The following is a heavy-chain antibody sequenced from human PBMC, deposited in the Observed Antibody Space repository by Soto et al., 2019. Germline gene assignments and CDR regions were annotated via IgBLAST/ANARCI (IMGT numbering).Heavy chain of an antibody. D-gene: IGHD3-10*01. CDR2: IYPGDSDT. CDR3: AGGGVRGVIKRPRHYYGMDV. V-gene: IGHV5-51*01. CDR1: GYSFTSYW. J-gene: IGHJ6*02. Sequence: PGESLKISCKGSGYSFTSYWIGWVRQMPGKGLEWMGIIYPGDSDTRYSPSFQGQVTISADKSISTAYLQWSSLKASDTAMYYCAGGGVRGVIKRPRHYYGMDVWCQGITVTVS.